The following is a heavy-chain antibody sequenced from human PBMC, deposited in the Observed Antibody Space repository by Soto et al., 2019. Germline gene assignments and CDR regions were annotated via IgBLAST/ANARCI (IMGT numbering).Heavy chain of an antibody. Sequence: XTLSLPSTVAGGSLSSYYWSWIRQPAGKGLEWIGRIYTSGSNNYNPSLKSRVTMSVDTSKNQFSLKISSVTAAATAVYYCARSGYDSTIDYWGQGTLGTVSS. D-gene: IGHD3-22*01. J-gene: IGHJ4*02. CDR2: IYTSGSN. CDR3: ARSGYDSTIDY. V-gene: IGHV4-4*07. CDR1: GGSLSSYY.